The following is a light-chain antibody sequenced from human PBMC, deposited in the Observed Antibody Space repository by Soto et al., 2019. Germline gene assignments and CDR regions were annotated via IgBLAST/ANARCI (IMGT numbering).Light chain of an antibody. V-gene: IGKV1-9*01. CDR3: QQLNSYPFT. Sequence: IQLTQSPSSLSASVGVRVTITCLASQGISTDLAWYKQKPGKAPKLLIYAASTLQSGVPSRFSGSVSGTDFTLTISSLQPEDFATYYCQQLNSYPFTFGGGPKVEIK. CDR1: QGISTD. J-gene: IGKJ4*02. CDR2: AAS.